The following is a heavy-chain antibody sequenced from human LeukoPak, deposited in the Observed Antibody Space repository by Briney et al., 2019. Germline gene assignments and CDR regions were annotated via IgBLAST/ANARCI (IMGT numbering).Heavy chain of an antibody. CDR1: GYTFTSYY. Sequence: ASVKVSCKASGYTFTSYYMHWVRRAPGQGLEWMGIINPSGGSTSYAQKFQGRVTMTRDTSTSTVYMELSSLRSEDTAVYYCARGQALWFGELSEDYWGQGTLVTVSS. CDR3: ARGQALWFGELSEDY. CDR2: INPSGGST. V-gene: IGHV1-46*01. J-gene: IGHJ4*02. D-gene: IGHD3-10*01.